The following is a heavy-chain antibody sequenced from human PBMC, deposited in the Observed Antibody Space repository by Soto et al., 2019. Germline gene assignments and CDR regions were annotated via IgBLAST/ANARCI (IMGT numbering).Heavy chain of an antibody. J-gene: IGHJ4*02. CDR3: AKDWEEVPDDY. D-gene: IGHD1-26*01. CDR2: ISGSGGST. Sequence: EVQLLESGGGLVQPGGSLRLSCAASGFTFSSYAMSWVRQAPGKGLEWVSAISGSGGSTYYAESVKGRFTISRDKSKNPRDLQMNSLRAEDTAVYYCAKDWEEVPDDYWGQGTLVTVSS. CDR1: GFTFSSYA. V-gene: IGHV3-23*01.